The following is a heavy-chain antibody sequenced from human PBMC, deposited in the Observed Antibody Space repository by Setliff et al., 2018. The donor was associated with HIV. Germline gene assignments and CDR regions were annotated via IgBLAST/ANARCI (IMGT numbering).Heavy chain of an antibody. D-gene: IGHD3-3*01. CDR3: ARGLGGYYSYFDY. CDR1: GGSFSGYY. J-gene: IGHJ4*02. Sequence: SETLSLTCAVYGGSFSGYYWSWIRQSPGKGLEWIGSIYYSGSTYYNPSLKSRVTISVDTSKNQFSLKLSSVTAADTAMYYCARGLGGYYSYFDYWGQGTLVTVSS. V-gene: IGHV4-34*01. CDR2: IYYSGST.